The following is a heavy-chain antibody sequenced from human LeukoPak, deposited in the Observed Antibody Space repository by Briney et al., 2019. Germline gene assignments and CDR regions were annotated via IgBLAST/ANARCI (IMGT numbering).Heavy chain of an antibody. Sequence: SETLSLTCTVSGGSISSYYWSWIRQPPGKGLEWIGYIYYSGSTNYNPSLKSRVTISVDTSKNQFSLKLSSVTAADTAVYYCARAGITMVRGVIDAYYYYYYMDVWGKGTTVTISS. CDR1: GGSISSYY. CDR3: ARAGITMVRGVIDAYYYYYYMDV. CDR2: IYYSGST. D-gene: IGHD3-10*01. V-gene: IGHV4-59*08. J-gene: IGHJ6*03.